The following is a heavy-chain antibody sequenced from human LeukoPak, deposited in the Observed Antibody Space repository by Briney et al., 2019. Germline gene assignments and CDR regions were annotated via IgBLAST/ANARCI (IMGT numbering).Heavy chain of an antibody. D-gene: IGHD3-3*01. Sequence: PGGSLRLSCAASGFAFSSYSMNWVRQAPGKGLEWVSYISSSSSTIYYADSVKGRFTISRDNAKNSLYLQMNSLRAEDTAVYYCARFFREWLYNFDYWGRGTLVTVSS. CDR2: ISSSSSTI. CDR1: GFAFSSYS. CDR3: ARFFREWLYNFDY. J-gene: IGHJ4*02. V-gene: IGHV3-48*01.